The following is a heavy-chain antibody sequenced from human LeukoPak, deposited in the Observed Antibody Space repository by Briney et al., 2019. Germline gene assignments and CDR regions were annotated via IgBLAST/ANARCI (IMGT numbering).Heavy chain of an antibody. Sequence: SETLSLTCTVSGGSISSYYGSWIRQPAGKGLEWIGRIYTSGSTNYNPSLKSRVTMSVDTSKNQFSLKLSSVTAADTAAYYCARDKGSCSSTSCSPNYYMDVWGKGTTVTVSS. V-gene: IGHV4-4*07. D-gene: IGHD2-2*01. CDR1: GGSISSYY. CDR2: IYTSGST. J-gene: IGHJ6*03. CDR3: ARDKGSCSSTSCSPNYYMDV.